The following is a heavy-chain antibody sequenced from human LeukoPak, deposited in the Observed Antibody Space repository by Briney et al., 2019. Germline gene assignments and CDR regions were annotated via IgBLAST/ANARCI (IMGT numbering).Heavy chain of an antibody. CDR2: INEDGSTT. Sequence: GGSLRLSCAASGFTFSSNWMHWVRQAPGKGLVWVPRINEDGSTTNYADSVKGRSTIFRDNAKNTLYLQMNSLRAEDTAVYYCAKDLPGSGYRVSLYFDYWGQGTLVTVSS. CDR1: GFTFSSNW. CDR3: AKDLPGSGYRVSLYFDY. D-gene: IGHD5-12*01. V-gene: IGHV3-74*01. J-gene: IGHJ4*02.